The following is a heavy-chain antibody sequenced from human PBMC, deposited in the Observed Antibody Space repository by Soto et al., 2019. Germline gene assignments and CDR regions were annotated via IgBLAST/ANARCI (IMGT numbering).Heavy chain of an antibody. CDR2: IYYSGST. CDR3: AREPIN. D-gene: IGHD5-12*01. J-gene: IGHJ4*02. CDR1: GGSISNYY. Sequence: SETLSLTCTVSGGSISNYYWSWIRQHPGKGLEWIGYIYYSGSTYYNPSLKSRVTISVDTSKNQFSLKLSSVTAADTAVYYCAREPINWGQGTLVTVSS. V-gene: IGHV4-59*06.